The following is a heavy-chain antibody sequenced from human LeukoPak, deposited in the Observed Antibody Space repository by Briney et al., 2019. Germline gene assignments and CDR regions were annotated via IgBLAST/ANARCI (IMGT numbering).Heavy chain of an antibody. D-gene: IGHD2-15*01. CDR3: ARPRDINQDYYYGMDV. V-gene: IGHV3-66*02. CDR2: IYSGGST. Sequence: GGSLRLSCAASGFTVSSNYMSWVRQAPGKGLEWVSVIYSGGSTYYADSVKGRFTISRDNFKNTLYLQMNSLRAEDTAVYYCARPRDINQDYYYGMDVWGQGTTVTVSS. J-gene: IGHJ6*02. CDR1: GFTVSSNY.